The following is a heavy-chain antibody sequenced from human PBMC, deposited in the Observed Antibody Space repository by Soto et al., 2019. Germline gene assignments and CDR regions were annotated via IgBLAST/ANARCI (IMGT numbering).Heavy chain of an antibody. J-gene: IGHJ4*02. D-gene: IGHD3-10*01. CDR3: ARDGYDGSGSPYPAF. CDR1: GASMSEYF. CDR2: IYYLGST. V-gene: IGHV4-59*01. Sequence: TSETLSLTCTVSGASMSEYFWSWIRQSPGKGLEWIGYIYYLGSTDYNPSLKSRVTISVDTSKRQFSLRLTSVTAADTAVYYCARDGYDGSGSPYPAFWGPGTQVTVS.